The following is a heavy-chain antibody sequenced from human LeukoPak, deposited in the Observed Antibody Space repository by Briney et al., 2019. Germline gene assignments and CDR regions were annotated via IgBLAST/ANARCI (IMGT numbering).Heavy chain of an antibody. CDR2: ISAYNGNT. J-gene: IGHJ6*02. D-gene: IGHD4-17*01. V-gene: IGHV1-18*01. CDR3: ARDNPYDYGDSTPRGYYYYYYGMDV. CDR1: GGTFSSYA. Sequence: ASVTVSCTASGGTFSSYAISWVRQAPGQGLEWMGWISAYNGNTNYAQKLQGRVTMTTDTSTSTAYMELRSLRSDDTAVYYCARDNPYDYGDSTPRGYYYYYYGMDVWGQGTTVTVSS.